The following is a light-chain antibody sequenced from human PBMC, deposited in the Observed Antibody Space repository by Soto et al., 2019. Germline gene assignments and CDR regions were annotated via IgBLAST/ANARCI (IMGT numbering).Light chain of an antibody. CDR3: QQYGSTPPT. J-gene: IGKJ2*01. CDR1: QSVSSTY. Sequence: EIVLTQFPGTLSLSPGDRATLSCRASQSVSSTYFAWYQRRPGQTLRLLIYAAAKRATGIPDRFSGSGSGTDFTLTISRLEPDDFAVYFCQQYGSTPPTFGQGTKLEIK. CDR2: AAA. V-gene: IGKV3-20*01.